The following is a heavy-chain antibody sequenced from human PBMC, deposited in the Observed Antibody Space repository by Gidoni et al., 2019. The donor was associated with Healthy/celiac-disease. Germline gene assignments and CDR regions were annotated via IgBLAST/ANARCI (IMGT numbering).Heavy chain of an antibody. CDR1: GYTSTRYD. Sequence: QVQLVQSGAEVKKPGASVKVSCKASGYTSTRYDINWVRQATGQGLEWMGWMNPNSSNTGDAQKCQGRVTMTRNTSISTAYMELSSLRSEDTAVYYCARGPSVLRYFDWSLEDVWGKGTTVTVSS. V-gene: IGHV1-8*01. D-gene: IGHD3-9*01. CDR2: MNPNSSNT. CDR3: ARGPSVLRYFDWSLEDV. J-gene: IGHJ6*04.